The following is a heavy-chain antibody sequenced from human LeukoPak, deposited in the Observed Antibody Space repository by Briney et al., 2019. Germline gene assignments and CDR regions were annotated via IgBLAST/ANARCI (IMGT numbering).Heavy chain of an antibody. J-gene: IGHJ4*02. V-gene: IGHV1-2*02. Sequence: ASVKVSCKASRYTFTGYYMHWVRQAPGQGLEWMGWINPNSGGTNYAQKFQGRVTMTRDTSISTAYMELSRLRSDDTAVYYCASCSSGYYRGNLDYWGQGTLVTVSS. D-gene: IGHD3-22*01. CDR3: ASCSSGYYRGNLDY. CDR2: INPNSGGT. CDR1: RYTFTGYY.